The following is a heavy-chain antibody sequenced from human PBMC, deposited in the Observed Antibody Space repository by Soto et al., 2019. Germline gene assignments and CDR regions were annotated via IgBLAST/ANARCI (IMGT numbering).Heavy chain of an antibody. CDR2: ISGSGGST. Sequence: GGSLRLSCAASGFTFSSYAMSWVRQAPGKGLEWVSAISGSGGSTYYADSVKGRFTISRDNSKNTLYLQMNSLRAEDTAVYYCAKDYYDSSGYPKNDAFDIWGQGTMVTVSS. D-gene: IGHD3-22*01. V-gene: IGHV3-23*01. J-gene: IGHJ3*02. CDR1: GFTFSSYA. CDR3: AKDYYDSSGYPKNDAFDI.